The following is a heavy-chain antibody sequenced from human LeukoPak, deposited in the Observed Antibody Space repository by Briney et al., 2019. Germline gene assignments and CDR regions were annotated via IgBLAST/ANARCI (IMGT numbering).Heavy chain of an antibody. V-gene: IGHV4-61*02. J-gene: IGHJ4*02. Sequence: PSETLSLTCTVSGGSISSSSYYWGWIRQPAGKGLEWIGRMYTRGSTNYNPSLKSRVTMSVDTSKNQFSLNLSSVTAADTAVYYCVGVSSGWYSDYWGQGTLVTVSS. CDR3: VGVSSGWYSDY. CDR2: MYTRGST. CDR1: GGSISSSSYY. D-gene: IGHD6-19*01.